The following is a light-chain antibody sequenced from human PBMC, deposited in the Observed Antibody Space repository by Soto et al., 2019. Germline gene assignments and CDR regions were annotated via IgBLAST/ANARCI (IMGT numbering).Light chain of an antibody. V-gene: IGKV1-5*03. CDR2: KAS. Sequence: DIQMTQSPSTLSASVGDRVAITCRASQSISTYLAWYQQKPGKAPKLLIYKASSLESGVPSRFSGSGSGAEFTLTISNLQPDDFATYYCQQYENYWTFGQGTKVDI. J-gene: IGKJ1*01. CDR3: QQYENYWT. CDR1: QSISTY.